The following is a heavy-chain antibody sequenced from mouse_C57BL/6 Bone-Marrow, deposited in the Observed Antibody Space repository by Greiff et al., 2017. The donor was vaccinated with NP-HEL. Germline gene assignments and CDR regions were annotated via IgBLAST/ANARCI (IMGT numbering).Heavy chain of an antibody. CDR2: IYPGSGST. V-gene: IGHV1-55*01. Sequence: VQLQQSGAELVKPGASVKMSCKASGYTFTSYWITWVKQRPGQGLEWIGDIYPGSGSTNYNEKFKSKATLTVDTSSSTAYMQLSSLTSEDSAVYYCAKIYDGYQYYFDYWGQGTTLTVSS. CDR1: GYTFTSYW. J-gene: IGHJ2*01. CDR3: AKIYDGYQYYFDY. D-gene: IGHD2-3*01.